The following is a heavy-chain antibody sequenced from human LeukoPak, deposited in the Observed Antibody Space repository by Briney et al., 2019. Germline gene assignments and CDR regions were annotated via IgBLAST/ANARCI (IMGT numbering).Heavy chain of an antibody. J-gene: IGHJ4*02. Sequence: PSETLSLTCSVSGGSISNYFWTWIRQPPGKGLEWIGYIHYSGSSKYNPSLKSRVTMSTDMSRSQFSLKLSSVTAADTAVYYCARDTRAYDRSAYYYFDYWGQGTLVTVSS. V-gene: IGHV4-59*01. CDR3: ARDTRAYDRSAYYYFDY. CDR1: GGSISNYF. D-gene: IGHD3-22*01. CDR2: IHYSGSS.